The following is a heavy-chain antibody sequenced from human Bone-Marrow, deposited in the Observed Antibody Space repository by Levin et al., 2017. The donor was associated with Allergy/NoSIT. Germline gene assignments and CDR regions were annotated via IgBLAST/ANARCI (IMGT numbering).Heavy chain of an antibody. D-gene: IGHD1-26*01. CDR1: GFTFSSYW. CDR2: INSDGSST. V-gene: IGHV3-74*01. Sequence: GESLKISCAASGFTFSSYWMHWVRQAPGKGLVWVSRINSDGSSTSYADSVKGRFTISRDNAKNTLYLQMNSLRAEDTAVYYCALQWELRVYWGQGTLVTVSS. CDR3: ALQWELRVY. J-gene: IGHJ4*02.